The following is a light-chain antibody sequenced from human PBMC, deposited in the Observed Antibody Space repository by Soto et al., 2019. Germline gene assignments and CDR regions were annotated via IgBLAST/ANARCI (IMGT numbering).Light chain of an antibody. Sequence: EIVLTQSPGTLFLSPGERATLSCRASQSVRSRYVAWYQHKPGQAPRLLIYGASSRATGIPDRFSGSGSGTDFTFTISRLETEDLAVYYCQQYGDSPTFGGGTKVVIK. V-gene: IGKV3-20*01. CDR2: GAS. CDR3: QQYGDSPT. CDR1: QSVRSRY. J-gene: IGKJ4*01.